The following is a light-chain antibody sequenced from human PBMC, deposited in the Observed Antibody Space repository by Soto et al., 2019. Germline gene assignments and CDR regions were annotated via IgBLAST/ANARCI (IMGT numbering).Light chain of an antibody. J-gene: IGKJ4*01. CDR1: QGISQY. V-gene: IGKV1-9*01. Sequence: DIHLTQSPSLLSASVGDRVTITYRASQGISQYVAWYQQKPGKAPKLLIYTATVLQGGVPSRFSGTGSGTEFILTISSLQPEVFATYYCQQVNSYPLTFGGGTRVEIK. CDR2: TAT. CDR3: QQVNSYPLT.